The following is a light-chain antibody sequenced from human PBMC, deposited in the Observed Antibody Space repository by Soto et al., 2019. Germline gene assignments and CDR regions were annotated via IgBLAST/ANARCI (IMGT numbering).Light chain of an antibody. V-gene: IGLV1-51*01. Sequence: QSVLTQPPSVSAAPGQKVTISCSGSSSNIGNNYVFWYQQHPGTAPKLLIYDNDKRPSGIPDRFSGSKSGTSATLGITGLQTGDEADYYCATWDRSLSVGVFGGGTKVTVL. CDR1: SSNIGNNY. CDR3: ATWDRSLSVGV. CDR2: DND. J-gene: IGLJ2*01.